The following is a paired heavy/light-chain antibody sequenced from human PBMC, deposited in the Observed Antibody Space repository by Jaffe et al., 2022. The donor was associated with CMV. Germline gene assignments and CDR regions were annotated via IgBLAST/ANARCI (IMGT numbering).Light chain of an antibody. CDR3: QQYYSTAT. Sequence: DIQMTQSPSSLSASVGDRVTITCRASQGISNSLAWYQQKPGKAPKLLLYAASRLESGVPSRFSGSGSGTDYTLTISSLQPEDFATYYCQQYYSTATFGQGTKVEIK. V-gene: IGKV1-NL1*01. CDR1: QGISNS. CDR2: AAS. J-gene: IGKJ1*01.
Heavy chain of an antibody. CDR1: GGSFSGYY. CDR3: ARRLTYYDYVWGSYRTSHFDY. Sequence: QVQLQQWGAGLLKPSETLSLTCAVYGGSFSGYYWSWIRQPPGKGLEWIGEINHSGSTNYNPSLKSRVTISVDTSKNQFSLKLSSVTAADTAVYYCARRLTYYDYVWGSYRTSHFDYWGQGTLVTVSS. D-gene: IGHD3-16*02. CDR2: INHSGST. J-gene: IGHJ4*02. V-gene: IGHV4-34*01.